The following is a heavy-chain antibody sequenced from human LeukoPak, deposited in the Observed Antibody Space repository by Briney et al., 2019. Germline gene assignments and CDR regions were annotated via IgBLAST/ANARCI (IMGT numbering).Heavy chain of an antibody. V-gene: IGHV4-34*01. J-gene: IGHJ5*02. CDR1: GGSFSGYY. CDR2: INHSGST. Sequence: SETLSLTCAVYGGSFSGYYWSWIRQPPGKGLEWIGEINHSGSTNYNPSLKSRVTISVDTSKNQFSLKLSSVTAADTAVYYCARGNSSSPAAASIWFDPWGQGTLVTVSS. D-gene: IGHD6-6*01. CDR3: ARGNSSSPAAASIWFDP.